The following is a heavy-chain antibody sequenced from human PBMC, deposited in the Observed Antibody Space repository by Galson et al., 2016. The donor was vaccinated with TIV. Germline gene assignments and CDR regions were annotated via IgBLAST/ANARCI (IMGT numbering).Heavy chain of an antibody. V-gene: IGHV1-69*01. CDR1: GDTFSSFV. D-gene: IGHD5-18*01. J-gene: IGHJ6*02. CDR3: AKCRNTAMDTYYYYYGLDV. CDR2: IIPLFGEA. Sequence: VKVSCKASGDTFSSFVISWVRQAPGQGLEWMGGIIPLFGEAHYAQKFQGRVTISADESTGTVYMELSGMRSGDTAMYYCAKCRNTAMDTYYYYYGLDVWGQGTTVTVSS.